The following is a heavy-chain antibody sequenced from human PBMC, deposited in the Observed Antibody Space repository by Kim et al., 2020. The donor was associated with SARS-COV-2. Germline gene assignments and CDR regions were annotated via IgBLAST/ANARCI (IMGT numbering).Heavy chain of an antibody. CDR3: ARGRWELMKEKNAFDN. D-gene: IGHD1-26*01. V-gene: IGHV3-48*03. J-gene: IGHJ3*02. Sequence: SVKGRFTISRDNAKNSLYLQMNSVRAEDTAVYYCARGRWELMKEKNAFDNWGQGTMVTVSS.